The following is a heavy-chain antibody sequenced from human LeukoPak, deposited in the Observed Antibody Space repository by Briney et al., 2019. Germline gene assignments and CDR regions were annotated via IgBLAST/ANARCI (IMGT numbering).Heavy chain of an antibody. CDR1: GFTFSSYS. J-gene: IGHJ4*02. V-gene: IGHV3-48*01. CDR3: ARHRLGDY. Sequence: GDSLRLSCAASGFTFSSYSMDWVRPPPGEGVECFSYISSSGTPTYSADSVKGRFTISRDNAKISLYLQMNSLRAEDTAVYYCARHRLGDYWGQGTLVTVSS. CDR2: ISSSGTPT. D-gene: IGHD3-22*01.